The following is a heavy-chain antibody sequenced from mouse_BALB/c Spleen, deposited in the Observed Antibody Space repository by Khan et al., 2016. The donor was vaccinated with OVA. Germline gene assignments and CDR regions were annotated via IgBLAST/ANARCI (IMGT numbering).Heavy chain of an antibody. CDR2: ISSGGST. V-gene: IGHV5-6-5*01. J-gene: IGHJ4*01. Sequence: EVELVESGGGLVKPGGSLKLSCAASGFTFSSYAVSWVRQTPEKRLEWVASISSGGSTYYPDSVKGRFTISRDDARNILYLQMSSLRPEDTAMYYCTRLVDYWGQGTSVTVSS. CDR3: TRLVDY. CDR1: GFTFSSYA.